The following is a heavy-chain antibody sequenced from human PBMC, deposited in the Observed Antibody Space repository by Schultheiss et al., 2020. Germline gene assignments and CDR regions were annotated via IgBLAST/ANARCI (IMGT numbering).Heavy chain of an antibody. J-gene: IGHJ4*02. Sequence: SETLSLTCTVSGGSISSYYWSWIRQPPGKGLEWIGYIYYSGSTYYNPSLKSRVTISVDTSKNQFSLKLSSVTAADTAVYYCARATVTTFPFDYWGQGTLVTVSS. CDR3: ARATVTTFPFDY. V-gene: IGHV4-59*08. D-gene: IGHD4-17*01. CDR2: IYYSGST. CDR1: GGSISSYY.